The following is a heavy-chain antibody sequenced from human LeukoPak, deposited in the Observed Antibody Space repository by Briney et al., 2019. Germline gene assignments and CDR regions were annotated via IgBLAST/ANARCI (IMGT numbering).Heavy chain of an antibody. V-gene: IGHV3-21*01. Sequence: GGSLRLSCAASGFTFSTYSMNWVRQAPGKGLEWVSSISSSSSYIYYADSVKGRFTISRDNAKNSLYLQMNSLRAEDTAVYYCAKEAGRDSSGYYYWYFDLWGRGTPVTVSS. CDR2: ISSSSSYI. J-gene: IGHJ2*01. CDR3: AKEAGRDSSGYYYWYFDL. D-gene: IGHD3-22*01. CDR1: GFTFSTYS.